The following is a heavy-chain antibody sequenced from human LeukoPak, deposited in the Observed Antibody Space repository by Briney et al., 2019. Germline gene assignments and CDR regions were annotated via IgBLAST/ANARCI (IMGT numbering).Heavy chain of an antibody. CDR2: IYSGGST. V-gene: IGHV3-66*01. J-gene: IGHJ5*02. CDR1: GFTFSSYG. Sequence: PGGSLRLSCAASGFTFSSYGMHWVRQAPGKGLEWVSVIYSGGSTYYADSVKGRFTISRDNSKNTLYLQMNSLRAEDTAVYYCARERGYYDSSGYPNWFDPWGQGTLVTVSS. CDR3: ARERGYYDSSGYPNWFDP. D-gene: IGHD3-22*01.